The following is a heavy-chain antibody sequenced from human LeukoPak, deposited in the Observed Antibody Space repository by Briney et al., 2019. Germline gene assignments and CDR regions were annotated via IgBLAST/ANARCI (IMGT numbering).Heavy chain of an antibody. CDR1: GFTFSDYY. V-gene: IGHV3-11*05. Sequence: GETLRLSCAASGFTFSDYYMSWIRQAPGKGLELVSYISSSTSYKNYVDSVKGRFTISRDNAKNSLYLQMNSLRAEDTAVYYCAREYYDILTGYRTDAFDIWGQGKMVPVSS. J-gene: IGHJ3*02. CDR3: AREYYDILTGYRTDAFDI. D-gene: IGHD3-9*01. CDR2: ISSSTSYK.